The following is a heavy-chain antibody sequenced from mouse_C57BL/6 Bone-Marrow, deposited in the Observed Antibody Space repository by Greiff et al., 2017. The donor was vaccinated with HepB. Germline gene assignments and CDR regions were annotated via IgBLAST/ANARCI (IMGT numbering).Heavy chain of an antibody. D-gene: IGHD1-2*01. CDR1: GFTFSDYY. CDR3: ARHVLRRPFDV. V-gene: IGHV5-12*01. J-gene: IGHJ1*03. CDR2: ISNGGGST. Sequence: EVMLVESGGGLVQPGGSLKLSCAASGFTFSDYYMYWVRQTPEKRLEWVAYISNGGGSTYYPDTVKGRFTISRDNAKNTLYLQMSRLKSEDTAMYYCARHVLRRPFDVWGTGTTVTVSS.